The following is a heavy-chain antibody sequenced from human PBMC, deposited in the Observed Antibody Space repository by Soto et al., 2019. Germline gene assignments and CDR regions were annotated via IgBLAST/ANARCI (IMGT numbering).Heavy chain of an antibody. D-gene: IGHD2-21*02. CDR1: GYTFTTYY. Sequence: ASVKVSCKASGYTFTTYYMHWVRQAPGQGLEWMGIINPSSGGTTYAQKFQGRVTMTGDTSTSTVYMELSSLRSEDTAMYYCAREGHCGVDCYPDYWGQGTLVTVSS. CDR2: INPSSGGT. J-gene: IGHJ4*02. CDR3: AREGHCGVDCYPDY. V-gene: IGHV1-46*01.